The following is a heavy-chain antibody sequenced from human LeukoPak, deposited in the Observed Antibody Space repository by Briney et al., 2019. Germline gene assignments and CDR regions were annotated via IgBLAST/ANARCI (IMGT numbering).Heavy chain of an antibody. D-gene: IGHD3-22*01. Sequence: GGSLRLSCVGSGFTFSSYSMNWVRQATGKGLEWVSAIGTAGDTYYPGSVKGRFTISRENAKNSLYLQMNSLRAGDTAVYYCAKDYYDSSGHDYWGQGTLVTVSS. CDR2: IGTAGDT. CDR1: GFTFSSYS. J-gene: IGHJ4*02. V-gene: IGHV3-13*01. CDR3: AKDYYDSSGHDY.